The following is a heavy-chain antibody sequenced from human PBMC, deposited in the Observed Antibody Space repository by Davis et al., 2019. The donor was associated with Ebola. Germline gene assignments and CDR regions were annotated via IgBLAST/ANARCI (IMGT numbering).Heavy chain of an antibody. Sequence: HTGGSLRLSCAVSGFPFSNHWMYWVRQAPGKGLVWVSRINPDGSTTDYADYVRGRITISRDNAKNTLFLPMNSLRAEDTAVYYCARATCVVSTNDWGQGTLVTVSS. CDR1: GFPFSNHW. V-gene: IGHV3-74*01. J-gene: IGHJ4*02. D-gene: IGHD5/OR15-5a*01. CDR3: ARATCVVSTND. CDR2: INPDGSTT.